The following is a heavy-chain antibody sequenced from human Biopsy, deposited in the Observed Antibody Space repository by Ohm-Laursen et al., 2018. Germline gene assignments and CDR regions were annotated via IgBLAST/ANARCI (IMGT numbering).Heavy chain of an antibody. V-gene: IGHV3-21*06. J-gene: IGHJ5*01. D-gene: IGHD3-10*01. CDR3: ATELLPPGVGGPWLDS. CDR1: GVTLSGYG. Sequence: LRLSCAAAGVTLSGYGMNWVRQAPGKGLEWVSSISASSSYIHYADSVKGRFTVSRDNTKNSLYLQMNSLRAADTAIYYCATELLPPGVGGPWLDSWGQGTPVTVSS. CDR2: ISASSSYI.